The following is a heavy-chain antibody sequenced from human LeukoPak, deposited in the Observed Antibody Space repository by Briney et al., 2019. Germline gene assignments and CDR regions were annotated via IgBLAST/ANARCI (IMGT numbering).Heavy chain of an antibody. J-gene: IGHJ4*02. CDR3: ARDRGYYYDSSGYYDY. CDR2: ISSSSSYI. Sequence: GGSLRLSCAASGSTFSSYSMNWVRQAPGKGLEWVSSISSSSSYIYYADSVKGRFTISRDNAKNSLYLQMNSLRAEDAAVYYCARDRGYYYDSSGYYDYWGQGTLVTVSS. CDR1: GSTFSSYS. V-gene: IGHV3-21*01. D-gene: IGHD3-22*01.